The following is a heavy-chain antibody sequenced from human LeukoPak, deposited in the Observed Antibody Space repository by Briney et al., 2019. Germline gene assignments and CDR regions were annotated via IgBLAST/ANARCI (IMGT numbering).Heavy chain of an antibody. Sequence: GESLKISCKGSGYSFTSYWISWVRQMPGKGLEWMGRIDPSDSYTNYSPSFQGHVTISADKSISTAYLQWSSLKASDTAMYYCARGSIIAAAGTRWFDPWGQGTLVTVSS. V-gene: IGHV5-10-1*01. CDR2: IDPSDSYT. CDR3: ARGSIIAAAGTRWFDP. J-gene: IGHJ5*02. D-gene: IGHD6-13*01. CDR1: GYSFTSYW.